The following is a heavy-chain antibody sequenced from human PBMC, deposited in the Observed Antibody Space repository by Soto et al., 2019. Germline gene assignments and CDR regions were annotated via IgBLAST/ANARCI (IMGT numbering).Heavy chain of an antibody. CDR2: ISGSGGST. CDR1: GFTFSSYG. D-gene: IGHD6-19*01. Sequence: EVQQLESGGGLVQPGGSLRLSCAASGFTFSSYGMSWVRQAPGKGLEWVSAISGSGGSTYNADSVKGRFTISRDNSKKTMYLKMNSLRAEDTAVYYCAKHEGYSSGWYLDWGQGTLVTVSS. V-gene: IGHV3-23*01. CDR3: AKHEGYSSGWYLD. J-gene: IGHJ4*02.